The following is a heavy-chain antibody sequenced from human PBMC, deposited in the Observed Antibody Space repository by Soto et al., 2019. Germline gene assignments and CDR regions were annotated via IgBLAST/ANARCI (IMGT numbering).Heavy chain of an antibody. CDR1: GFTFSSYA. CDR2: VSAGGDMT. V-gene: IGHV3-23*01. J-gene: IGHJ6*02. CDR3: ARGDRGGSGSPASYYYSGLDV. Sequence: GGSLRLSCAASGFTFSSYAMSWVRQAPGKGLEWVSSVSAGGDMTYYSDSVKGRFTISRDNSNNALFLQMNSLRIEDTALYYCARGDRGGSGSPASYYYSGLDVWGQGTTVTVSS. D-gene: IGHD3-10*01.